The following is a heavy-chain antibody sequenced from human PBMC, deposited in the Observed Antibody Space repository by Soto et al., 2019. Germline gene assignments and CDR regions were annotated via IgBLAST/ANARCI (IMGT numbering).Heavy chain of an antibody. J-gene: IGHJ4*02. D-gene: IGHD3-10*01. CDR1: GGSISSGGYY. CDR3: ARTMVRGADFDY. CDR2: IYYSGST. V-gene: IGHV4-61*08. Sequence: AAEPLYLPCTVSGGSISSGGYYWLWIRQHPGKGLEWIGYIYYSGSTYYNPSLKSRVTISVDTSKNQFSLKLSSVTAADTAVYYCARTMVRGADFDYWGQGTLVTVSS.